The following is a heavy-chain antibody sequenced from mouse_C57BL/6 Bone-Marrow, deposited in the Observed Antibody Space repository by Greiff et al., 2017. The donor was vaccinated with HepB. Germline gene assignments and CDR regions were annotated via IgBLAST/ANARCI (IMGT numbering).Heavy chain of an antibody. D-gene: IGHD2-2*01. CDR1: GYTFTDYN. CDR2: INPNNGGT. CDR3: ARRVTRWYFDV. J-gene: IGHJ1*03. Sequence: EVQRVESGPELVKPGASVKIPCKASGYTFTDYNMDWVKQSHGKSLEWIGDINPNNGGTIYNQKFKGKATLTVDKSSSTAYMELRSLTSEDAAVYYCARRVTRWYFDVWGTGTTVTVSS. V-gene: IGHV1-18*01.